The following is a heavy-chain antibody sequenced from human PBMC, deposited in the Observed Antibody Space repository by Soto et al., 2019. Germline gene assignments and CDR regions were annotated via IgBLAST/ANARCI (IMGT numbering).Heavy chain of an antibody. V-gene: IGHV3-23*01. CDR2: ISGGGDAT. CDR1: GFTFGNYA. D-gene: IGHD2-21*02. J-gene: IGHJ4*02. Sequence: EVQLLESGGGLVQPGGSLRLSCAASGFTFGNYALSWVRQAPGKGLEWVSVISGGGDATYYPDSVKGRFTTSRDSSKNTVYLQMNSLRADDTAVYYCAKKALGSITFTALFYFDYWGQGTLVTVSS. CDR3: AKKALGSITFTALFYFDY.